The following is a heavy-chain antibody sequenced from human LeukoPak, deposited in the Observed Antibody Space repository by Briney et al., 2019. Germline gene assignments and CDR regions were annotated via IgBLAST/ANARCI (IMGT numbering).Heavy chain of an antibody. CDR2: IKEDGSEK. Sequence: GGSLRLSCAASTFILSNYWVSWVRQAPGKGLEWVAIIKEDGSEKYYVDSVKGRFTISRDNAKNSLYLQMNSLRAEDTAVYYCARRYDILTERYYYGMDVWGQGTTVTVSS. CDR3: ARRYDILTERYYYGMDV. J-gene: IGHJ6*02. V-gene: IGHV3-7*01. D-gene: IGHD3-9*01. CDR1: TFILSNYW.